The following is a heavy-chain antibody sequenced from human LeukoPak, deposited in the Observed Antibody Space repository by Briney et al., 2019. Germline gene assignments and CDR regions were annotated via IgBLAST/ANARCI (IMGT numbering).Heavy chain of an antibody. Sequence: PGGSLRLSCAASGFTFSSYAMHWGRQAPGKGLEWVAVISYDGSNIYYADSVKGRFTISRDNSKNTLYLQVNSLRAEDTAVYYRARDYSSGYYRTFDYWGQGTLVTVSS. CDR3: ARDYSSGYYRTFDY. CDR2: ISYDGSNI. CDR1: GFTFSSYA. J-gene: IGHJ4*02. V-gene: IGHV3-30*04. D-gene: IGHD3-22*01.